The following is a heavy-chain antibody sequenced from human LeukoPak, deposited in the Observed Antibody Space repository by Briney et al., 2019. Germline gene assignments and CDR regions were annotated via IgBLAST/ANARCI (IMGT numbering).Heavy chain of an antibody. J-gene: IGHJ4*02. CDR1: GGSISSSSYY. V-gene: IGHV4-39*07. CDR2: IYYSGST. CDR3: ARGGTYYYGSGSHDY. D-gene: IGHD3-10*01. Sequence: SETLSLTCTVSGGSISSSSYYWGWIRQPPGKGLEWIGSIYYSGSTYYNPSLKSRVTISVDTSKNQFSLKLSSVTAADTAVYYCARGGTYYYGSGSHDYWGQGTLVTVSS.